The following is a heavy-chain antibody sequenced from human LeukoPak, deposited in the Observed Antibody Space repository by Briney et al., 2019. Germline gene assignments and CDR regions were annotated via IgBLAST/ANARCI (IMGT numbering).Heavy chain of an antibody. V-gene: IGHV1-46*01. Sequence: ASVKVSCKASGYTFTSYYMHWVQQAPGQGLEWMGIINPSGGSTSYAQKFQGRVTMTRDTSTSTVYMELSSLRSEDTAVYYCARDLGGYSSSSTNWFDPWGQGTLVTVSS. CDR1: GYTFTSYY. J-gene: IGHJ5*02. D-gene: IGHD6-13*01. CDR3: ARDLGGYSSSSTNWFDP. CDR2: INPSGGST.